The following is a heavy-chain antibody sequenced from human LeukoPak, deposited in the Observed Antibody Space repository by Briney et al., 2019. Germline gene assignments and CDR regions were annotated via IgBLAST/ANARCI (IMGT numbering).Heavy chain of an antibody. D-gene: IGHD2-15*01. J-gene: IGHJ4*02. Sequence: GGSLRLSCAVSGFTLTNHGVSWVRQAPGKGLEWVSIITVTGGRYCGDSVKGRFILSRDNSKNTVYMQMSSLRAEDTATYYCAKDYCRDGNCPFPFLDSWGQGTLVTVSS. CDR1: GFTLTNHG. CDR2: ITVTGGR. V-gene: IGHV3-23*01. CDR3: AKDYCRDGNCPFPFLDS.